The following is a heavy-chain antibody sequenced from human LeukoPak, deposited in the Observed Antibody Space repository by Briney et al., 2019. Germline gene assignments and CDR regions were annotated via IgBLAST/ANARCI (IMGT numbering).Heavy chain of an antibody. Sequence: SETLSLTCAVSNYSISSNYYWGWIRQPPGKGLEWIGCIYRSGSAYYNPSLKSRVTISVDTSKNQFSLNLTSVTAADTAVYYCASGSVYSASWSNWFDPWGQGTLVTVSS. J-gene: IGHJ5*02. CDR1: NYSISSNYY. CDR2: IYRSGSA. D-gene: IGHD2-2*01. CDR3: ASGSVYSASWSNWFDP. V-gene: IGHV4-38-2*01.